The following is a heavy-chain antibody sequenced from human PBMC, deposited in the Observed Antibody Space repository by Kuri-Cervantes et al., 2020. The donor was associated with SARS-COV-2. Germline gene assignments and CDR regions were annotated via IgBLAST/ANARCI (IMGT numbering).Heavy chain of an antibody. CDR3: ARLPRYSTLESSPDY. J-gene: IGHJ4*02. CDR1: GGSISSSSHY. CDR2: IYYSGST. D-gene: IGHD5/OR15-5a*01. V-gene: IGHV4-39*01. Sequence: SETLSLTCTVSGGSISSSSHYWGWIRQPPGKGLEWIGSIYYSGSTYYNPSLKSRVTISVDTSKNQFSLKLSSVTAADTAVYYCARLPRYSTLESSPDYWGQGTLVTVSS.